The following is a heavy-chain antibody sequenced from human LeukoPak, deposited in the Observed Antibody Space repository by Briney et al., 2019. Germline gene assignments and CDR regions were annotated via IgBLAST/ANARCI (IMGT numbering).Heavy chain of an antibody. D-gene: IGHD3-10*01. CDR1: GGSISIYY. CDR2: IHHSGNT. CDR3: ARLGLWFGELGQGYYFDY. V-gene: IGHV4-59*08. Sequence: PSETLSLTCTVSGGSISIYYWSWFRHPPGKGLEWIGYIHHSGNTNYNPSLKSRVTISVDTSKNQFSVKLRSVTAADTAVYYCARLGLWFGELGQGYYFDYWGQGSLVTVSS. J-gene: IGHJ4*02.